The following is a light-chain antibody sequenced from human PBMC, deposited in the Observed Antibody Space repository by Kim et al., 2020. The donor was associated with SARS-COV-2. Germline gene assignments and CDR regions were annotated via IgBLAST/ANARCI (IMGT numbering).Light chain of an antibody. V-gene: IGLV4-69*01. Sequence: ASVKLTCTLSSGHSSYASAWHQQQPEKGPRYLMKLNSDGSHSKGDGIPDRFSGSSSGAERYLTISSLQSEDEADYYCQTWGTGFWVFGGGTKLTVL. CDR3: QTWGTGFWV. CDR2: LNSDGSH. CDR1: SGHSSYA. J-gene: IGLJ3*02.